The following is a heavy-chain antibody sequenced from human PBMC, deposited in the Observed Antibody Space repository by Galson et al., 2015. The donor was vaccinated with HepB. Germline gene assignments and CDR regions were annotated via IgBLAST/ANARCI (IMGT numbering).Heavy chain of an antibody. V-gene: IGHV3-21*01. Sequence: SLRLSCAASGFTFSSYTMNWVRQAPGKGLEWASSISRNSIYIYNTDSVKGRFTIYRDNAKNSLYLQINSLRAEDTAVYYCARVGDAYYFGSGSYELDYWGQGTLVTVSS. D-gene: IGHD3-10*01. CDR3: ARVGDAYYFGSGSYELDY. CDR2: ISRNSIYI. CDR1: GFTFSSYT. J-gene: IGHJ4*02.